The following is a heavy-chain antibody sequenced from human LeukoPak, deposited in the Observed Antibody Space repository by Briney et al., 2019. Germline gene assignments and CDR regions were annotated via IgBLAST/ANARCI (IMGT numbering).Heavy chain of an antibody. Sequence: GGSLRLSCAASGFTVSSNYMSWVRQAPGKGLEWVSVIYRGGSTYYADSVKGRFTISRDNSKNTLYLQMNSLRAEDTAVYYCAREDTYDSPPGWGQGTLVTVSS. D-gene: IGHD3-3*01. J-gene: IGHJ4*02. CDR3: AREDTYDSPPG. CDR1: GFTVSSNY. CDR2: IYRGGST. V-gene: IGHV3-66*02.